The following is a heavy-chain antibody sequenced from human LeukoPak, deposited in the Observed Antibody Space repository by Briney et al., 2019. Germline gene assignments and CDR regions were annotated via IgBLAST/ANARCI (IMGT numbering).Heavy chain of an antibody. CDR1: GFTFSSYA. J-gene: IGHJ4*02. CDR2: ISYDGSNK. D-gene: IGHD5-18*01. CDR3: ARDYGDTAMVFDY. V-gene: IGHV3-30*09. Sequence: GGSLRLSCEASGFTFSSYAIHWVRQAPGKGLEWVAVISYDGSNKYYADSVKGRLAISRDNSKNTLYLQMNSLRAEDTAVYYCARDYGDTAMVFDYWGQGTLVTVSS.